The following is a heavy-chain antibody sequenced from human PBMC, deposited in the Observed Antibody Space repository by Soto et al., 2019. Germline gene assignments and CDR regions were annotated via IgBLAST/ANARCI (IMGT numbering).Heavy chain of an antibody. D-gene: IGHD3-16*01. Sequence: QVQLVQSGAEVKKPGSSVKVSCTASGGSFSRQDVNWVRQAPGQGLEWMGGIIPIFGTVNYAQRIQDRVTITADESKSTVYVELSSLRSADSAVYYCARIGDCGNYVFDYWGQGTLVTVSS. CDR3: ARIGDCGNYVFDY. CDR2: IIPIFGTV. J-gene: IGHJ4*02. CDR1: GGSFSRQD. V-gene: IGHV1-69*01.